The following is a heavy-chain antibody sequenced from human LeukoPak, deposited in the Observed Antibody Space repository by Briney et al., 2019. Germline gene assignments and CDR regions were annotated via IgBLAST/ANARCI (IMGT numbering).Heavy chain of an antibody. J-gene: IGHJ4*02. D-gene: IGHD2-2*01. CDR2: ISSSSSYI. V-gene: IGHV3-21*01. CDR1: GFTFSSYS. CDR3: ASGYCSSTSCQRRGY. Sequence: GGSLRLSCAASGFTFSSYSMNWVRQAPGKGLEWVSSISSSSSYIYYADSVKGRFTISRDNAKNSLYLQMNSLRAEDTAVYYCASGYCSSTSCQRRGYWGQGTLVTVSS.